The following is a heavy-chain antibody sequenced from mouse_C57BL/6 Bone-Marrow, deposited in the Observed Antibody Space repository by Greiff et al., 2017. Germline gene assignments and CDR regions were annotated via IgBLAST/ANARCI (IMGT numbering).Heavy chain of an antibody. J-gene: IGHJ4*01. D-gene: IGHD2-4*01. CDR2: IDPEDGDT. Sequence: VHVKQSGAELVRPGASVKLSCTASGFNIKDYYMHWVKQRPEQGLEWIGRIDPEDGDTEYAPKFQGKATMTADTSSNTAYLQLSSLTSEDTAVYYCTPCIYYEDYWGQGTSVTVSS. CDR1: GFNIKDYY. V-gene: IGHV14-1*01. CDR3: TPCIYYEDY.